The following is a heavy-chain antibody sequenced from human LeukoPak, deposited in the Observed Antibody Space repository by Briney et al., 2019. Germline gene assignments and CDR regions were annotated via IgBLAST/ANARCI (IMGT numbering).Heavy chain of an antibody. D-gene: IGHD2-15*01. CDR3: AKDRYCSGGSCYPVTVFDY. J-gene: IGHJ4*02. Sequence: GGSLRLSCTASGFTFDNYAMIWVRQAPGKGLEWVSAISGSGGSTYYADSVKGRFTISRDNSKNTLYLQMNSLRAEDTAVYYRAKDRYCSGGSCYPVTVFDYWGQGTLVTVSS. V-gene: IGHV3-23*01. CDR1: GFTFDNYA. CDR2: ISGSGGST.